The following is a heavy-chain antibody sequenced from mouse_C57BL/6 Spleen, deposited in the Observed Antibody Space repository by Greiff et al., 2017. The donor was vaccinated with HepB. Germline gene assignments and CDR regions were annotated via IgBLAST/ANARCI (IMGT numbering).Heavy chain of an antibody. CDR2: IDPSDSYT. D-gene: IGHD1-1*01. J-gene: IGHJ3*01. CDR1: GYTFTSYW. CDR3: ARSGRSPFAY. V-gene: IGHV1-69*01. Sequence: VQLQQPGAELVMPGASVKLSCKASGYTFTSYWMHWVKQRPRQGLEWIGEIDPSDSYTNYNHKFKGKSTLTVDKSSSTAYMQLSSLTSEDSAVYYCARSGRSPFAYWGQGTLVTVSA.